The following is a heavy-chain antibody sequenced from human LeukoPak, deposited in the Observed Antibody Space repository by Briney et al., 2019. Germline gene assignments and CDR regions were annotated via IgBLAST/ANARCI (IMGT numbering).Heavy chain of an antibody. J-gene: IGHJ3*02. CDR3: AATRFLEWFGAFDI. CDR2: ISGSGGSA. Sequence: GGSLRLSCAASGFTFSSYAMSWVRQAPGKGLEWVSAISGSGGSAYYADSVKGRFTISRDNSKNTLYLQMNSLRAEDTAVYYCAATRFLEWFGAFDIWGQGTMVTVSS. V-gene: IGHV3-23*01. D-gene: IGHD3-3*01. CDR1: GFTFSSYA.